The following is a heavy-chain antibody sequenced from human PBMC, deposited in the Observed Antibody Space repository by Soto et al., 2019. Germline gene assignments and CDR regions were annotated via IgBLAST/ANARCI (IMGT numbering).Heavy chain of an antibody. D-gene: IGHD1-26*01. CDR3: ARGGSYSILDY. Sequence: SETLSLTCTVSGGSISSYYWSWIRQPPGKGLEWIGYIYYSGSTNYNPSLKSRVTISVDTSKNQFSLKLSFVTAADTAVYYCARGGSYSILDYWGQGTLVTVSS. V-gene: IGHV4-59*01. CDR2: IYYSGST. J-gene: IGHJ4*02. CDR1: GGSISSYY.